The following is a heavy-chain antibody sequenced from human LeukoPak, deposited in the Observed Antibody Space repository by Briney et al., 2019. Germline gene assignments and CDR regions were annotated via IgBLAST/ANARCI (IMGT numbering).Heavy chain of an antibody. J-gene: IGHJ4*02. D-gene: IGHD1-26*01. CDR3: ASLSGSYSNYFDY. V-gene: IGHV3-23*01. Sequence: GGSLRLSCAASGFTFSSYAMSWVRQAPGKGLEWVSGISGSGSSTYYTDSVKGRFTISRDNSKNTLYLQMNSLRAEDTAVYYCASLSGSYSNYFDYWGQGTLVTVSS. CDR2: ISGSGSST. CDR1: GFTFSSYA.